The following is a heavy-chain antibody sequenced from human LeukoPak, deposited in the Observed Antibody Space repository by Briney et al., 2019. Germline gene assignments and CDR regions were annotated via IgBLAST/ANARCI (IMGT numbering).Heavy chain of an antibody. CDR3: ARDRTGSYDY. CDR2: IYHSGST. J-gene: IGHJ4*02. CDR1: GYSISSGYY. D-gene: IGHD3-10*01. V-gene: IGHV4-38-2*02. Sequence: SETLSLTCAVSGYSISSGYYWGWIRQPPGKGLEWIGSIYHSGSTNYNPSLKSRVTISVDTSKNQFSLKLSSVTAADTAVYYCARDRTGSYDYWGQGTLVTVSS.